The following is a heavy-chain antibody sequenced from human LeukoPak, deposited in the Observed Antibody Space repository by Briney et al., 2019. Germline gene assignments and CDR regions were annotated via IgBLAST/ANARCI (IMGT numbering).Heavy chain of an antibody. CDR2: ISGSGGST. J-gene: IGHJ4*02. D-gene: IGHD3-22*01. Sequence: GGSLRLSCAASGFTFSSYAMSWVRQAPGKGLEWVSAISGSGGSTYYADSVKGRFTISRDNSKNTLYLQMNSLRAEDMAVYYCAKVSHGYYDSSGYYPDYWGQGTLVTVSS. CDR3: AKVSHGYYDSSGYYPDY. CDR1: GFTFSSYA. V-gene: IGHV3-23*01.